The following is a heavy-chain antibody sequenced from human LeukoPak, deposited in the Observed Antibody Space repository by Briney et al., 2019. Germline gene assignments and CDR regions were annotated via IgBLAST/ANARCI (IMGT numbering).Heavy chain of an antibody. CDR3: ARGGGAATAANRDAFDI. V-gene: IGHV4-39*01. J-gene: IGHJ3*02. D-gene: IGHD2-2*01. Sequence: SETLSLTCTVSGGSISSSSYFWGWIRQPPGKGLEWIGSIYSSGITYYNPSLKSRVTISVDTSKNQFSLKLSSVTAADTAVYYCARGGGAATAANRDAFDIWGQGTMVTVSS. CDR1: GGSISSSSYF. CDR2: IYSSGIT.